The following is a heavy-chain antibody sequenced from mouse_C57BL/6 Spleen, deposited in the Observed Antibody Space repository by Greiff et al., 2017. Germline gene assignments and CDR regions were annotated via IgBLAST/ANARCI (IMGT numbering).Heavy chain of an antibody. CDR2: ISSGSSTI. Sequence: DVKLVESGGGLVKPGGSLKLSCAASGFTFSDYGMHWVRQAPEKGLEWVAYISSGSSTIYYADTVKGRFTIYRDNAKNTLFLQMPSLRSDDTAMYYCARRGGTSYFDFWGQGTTLTVSS. CDR1: GFTFSDYG. CDR3: ARRGGTSYFDF. V-gene: IGHV5-17*01. D-gene: IGHD3-3*01. J-gene: IGHJ2*01.